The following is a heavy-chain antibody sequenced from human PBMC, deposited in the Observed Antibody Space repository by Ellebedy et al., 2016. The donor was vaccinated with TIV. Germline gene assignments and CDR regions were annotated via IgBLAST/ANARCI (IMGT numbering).Heavy chain of an antibody. CDR1: GYTFTGYY. D-gene: IGHD6-6*01. J-gene: IGHJ4*02. V-gene: IGHV1-2*02. Sequence: ASVKVSCKASGYTFTGYYMHWVRQAPGQGLEWMGWINPNSGGTKYAQKFQGRVTVTRGTSISTAYMELSSLRSDDTAVYYCAAFPYMSSSSAYWGQGTLVTVSS. CDR3: AAFPYMSSSSAY. CDR2: INPNSGGT.